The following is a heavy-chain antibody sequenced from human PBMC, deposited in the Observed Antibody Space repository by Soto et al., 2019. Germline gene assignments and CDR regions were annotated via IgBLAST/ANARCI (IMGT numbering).Heavy chain of an antibody. CDR1: GFTFSDYY. V-gene: IGHV3-11*06. J-gene: IGHJ4*02. D-gene: IGHD6-13*01. CDR2: ISSSSSYT. CDR3: ARGARSSSWLYYFVY. Sequence: GGSLRLSCAASGFTFSDYYMSWIRQAPGKGLEWVSYISSSSSYTNYADSVKGRFTISRDNAKNSLYLQMNSLRAEDTAVYYCARGARSSSWLYYFVYWGQGTLVTVSS.